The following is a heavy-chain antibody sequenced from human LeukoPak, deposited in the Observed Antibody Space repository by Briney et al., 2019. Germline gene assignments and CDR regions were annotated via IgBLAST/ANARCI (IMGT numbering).Heavy chain of an antibody. CDR3: AENYYDSSGSDAFDI. CDR1: GGSISSYY. Sequence: PSETLSLTCTVSGGSISSYYWSWIRQPAGKGLEWIGRIYTSGSTNYNPSLKSRVTMSVDTSKNQFSLKLSSVTAADTAVYYCAENYYDSSGSDAFDIWGQGTMVTVSS. D-gene: IGHD3-22*01. V-gene: IGHV4-4*07. CDR2: IYTSGST. J-gene: IGHJ3*02.